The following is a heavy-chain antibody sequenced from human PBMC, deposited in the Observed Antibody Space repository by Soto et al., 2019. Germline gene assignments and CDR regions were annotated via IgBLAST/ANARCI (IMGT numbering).Heavy chain of an antibody. V-gene: IGHV1-3*04. CDR1: GYTFTSYA. D-gene: IGHD6-13*01. CDR2: INTAKDNT. Sequence: QVQLVQSGAEVKKPGASVKVSCKASGYTFTSYAIHWLRQAPGQRLEWMGWINTAKDNTRYSEKFQGRVTITRDTSATIVHMELSSLRSDDTAVYYCARGSSWSYFDYWGQGTLVTVSS. J-gene: IGHJ4*02. CDR3: ARGSSWSYFDY.